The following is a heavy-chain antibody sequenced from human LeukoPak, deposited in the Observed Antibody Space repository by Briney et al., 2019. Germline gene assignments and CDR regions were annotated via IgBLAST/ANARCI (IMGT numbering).Heavy chain of an antibody. CDR3: ARRAVAGRPLDY. V-gene: IGHV3-48*03. Sequence: GGSLRLSCAASGFTFSSYEMNWVRQAPGKGLEWVSYISSSGGTIYYADSVKGRFTISRDNAKNSLYLQMNSLRAEDTAVYYCARRAVAGRPLDYWGQGTLVTVSS. J-gene: IGHJ4*02. CDR2: ISSSGGTI. CDR1: GFTFSSYE. D-gene: IGHD6-19*01.